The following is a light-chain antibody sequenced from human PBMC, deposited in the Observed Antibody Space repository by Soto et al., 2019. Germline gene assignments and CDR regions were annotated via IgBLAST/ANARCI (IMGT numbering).Light chain of an antibody. V-gene: IGKV3-20*01. CDR1: QSVSSTY. CDR3: QQYGSSPPIT. CDR2: GAS. J-gene: IGKJ5*01. Sequence: EIVLTQSPGTLSLSPGERATLSCRASQSVSSTYLAWYQQKPGQAPRFLIYGASSRATGIPDRFSGSGSGTDFTLTISRLEPEDCAVYYCQQYGSSPPITFGQGTRLEIK.